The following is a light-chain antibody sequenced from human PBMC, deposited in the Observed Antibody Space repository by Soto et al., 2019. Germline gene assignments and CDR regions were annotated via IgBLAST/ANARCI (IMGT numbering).Light chain of an antibody. Sequence: EIVLTQSPATLSLSPGERATLSCGASQSVSSSYLAWYQQKPGLAPRLLIYDVFRRATGIPDRFRGSGSGTHFTLTICRLAPEDFSVYYYHQYCSSPQTFGQPTKLAIK. V-gene: IGKV3D-20*01. CDR1: QSVSSSY. CDR3: HQYCSSPQT. J-gene: IGKJ2*01. CDR2: DVF.